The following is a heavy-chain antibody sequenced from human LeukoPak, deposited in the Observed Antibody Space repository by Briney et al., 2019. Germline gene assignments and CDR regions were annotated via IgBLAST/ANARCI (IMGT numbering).Heavy chain of an antibody. CDR3: ARTRYYYDSSGYYFPYYFAF. V-gene: IGHV4-30-4*01. D-gene: IGHD3-22*01. J-gene: IGHJ4*02. CDR2: IYYSGST. CDR1: GGSISSGDYY. Sequence: PSETLSLTCTVSGGSISSGDYYWSWIRQPPGKGLEWIGYIYYSGSTYYNPSLKSRITISVDTSKNQFSLKLSSVAAADTAVYYCARTRYYYDSSGYYFPYYFAFWGQGTLVTVSS.